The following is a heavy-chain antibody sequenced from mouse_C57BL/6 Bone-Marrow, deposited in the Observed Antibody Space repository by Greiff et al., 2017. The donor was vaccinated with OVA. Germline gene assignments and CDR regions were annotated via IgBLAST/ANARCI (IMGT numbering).Heavy chain of an antibody. CDR3: TRYYGSRGTWFAY. CDR1: GYTFTDYE. Sequence: VQLQQSGPELVRPGASVTLSCKASGYTFTDYEMHWVKQTPVHGLEWIGAIDPETGGTAYNQKFKGKAILTADKSSSTAYMELRSLTSEDSAVYYCTRYYGSRGTWFAYWGQGTLVTVSA. V-gene: IGHV1-15*01. D-gene: IGHD1-1*01. J-gene: IGHJ3*01. CDR2: IDPETGGT.